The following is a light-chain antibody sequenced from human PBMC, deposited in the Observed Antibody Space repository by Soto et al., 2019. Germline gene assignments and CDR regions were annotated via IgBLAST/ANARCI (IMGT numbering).Light chain of an antibody. CDR3: QTWGTGIRV. CDR2: LGSDGRH. J-gene: IGLJ3*02. V-gene: IGLV4-69*01. CDR1: SGHSTYA. Sequence: QLVLTQSPSASASLGASVKLTCTLSSGHSTYAIAWHQQRPEKGPRYLMKLGSDGRHSKGDGIPDRFSGSSSGAERYLTISSLQSEDEADYYCQTWGTGIRVFGGGTKLTVL.